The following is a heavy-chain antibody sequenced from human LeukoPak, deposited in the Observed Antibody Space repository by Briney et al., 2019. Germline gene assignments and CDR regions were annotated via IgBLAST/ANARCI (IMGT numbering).Heavy chain of an antibody. CDR3: AKIRGNGKHLWQGGFDQ. J-gene: IGHJ4*02. CDR2: IYSGGST. CDR1: GFTVSSNY. D-gene: IGHD5-18*01. Sequence: GGSLRLSCAASGFTVSSNYMSWVRQAPGKGLEWVSVIYSGGSTYYADSVKGRFTISRDNAKNSLFLQMNSLRAEDTALYYCAKIRGNGKHLWQGGFDQWGQGTLVTVSS. V-gene: IGHV3-53*01.